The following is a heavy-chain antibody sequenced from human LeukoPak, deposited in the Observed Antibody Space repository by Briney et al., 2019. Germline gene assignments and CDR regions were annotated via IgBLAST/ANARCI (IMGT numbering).Heavy chain of an antibody. J-gene: IGHJ6*02. D-gene: IGHD6-13*01. CDR1: GFTFSSYA. CDR3: AREIAAAGTGYYYYGMDV. CDR2: ISYDGSNK. V-gene: IGHV3-30*04. Sequence: GRSLGLSCAASGFTFSSYAMHWVRQAPGKGLEWVAVISYDGSNKYYADSVKGRFTISRDNSKNTLYLQMNSLRAEDTAVYYCAREIAAAGTGYYYYGMDVWGQGTTVTVSS.